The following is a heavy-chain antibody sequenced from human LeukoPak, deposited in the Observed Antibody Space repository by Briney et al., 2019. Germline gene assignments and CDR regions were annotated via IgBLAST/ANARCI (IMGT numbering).Heavy chain of an antibody. D-gene: IGHD3-22*01. J-gene: IGHJ6*03. CDR3: ARDDSSGPNGGYYYYYMDV. Sequence: SETLSLTCSVSGGSISSSNWWSWVRQPPGKGLEWIGEIYHSGSTNYNPSLKSRVTISVDTSKNQFSLKLSSVTAADTAVYHCARDDSSGPNGGYYYYYMDVWGKGTTVTVSS. CDR2: IYHSGST. V-gene: IGHV4-4*02. CDR1: GGSISSSNW.